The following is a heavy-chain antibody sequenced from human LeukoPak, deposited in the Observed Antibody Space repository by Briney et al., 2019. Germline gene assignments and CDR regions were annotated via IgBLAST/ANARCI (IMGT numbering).Heavy chain of an antibody. CDR2: LGTSGSP. J-gene: IGHJ4*02. CDR1: SGSIIRYH. V-gene: IGHV4-4*07. CDR3: ARHSGSYLFYFDY. D-gene: IGHD1-26*01. Sequence: PSETLSLTCSVSSGSIIRYHWSWIRQPAGKGLEWIGRLGTSGSPNYNPSLKSRVTMSVDTSKNQLSLKLSSVTGADTAVYYCARHSGSYLFYFDYWGQGTLVTVSS.